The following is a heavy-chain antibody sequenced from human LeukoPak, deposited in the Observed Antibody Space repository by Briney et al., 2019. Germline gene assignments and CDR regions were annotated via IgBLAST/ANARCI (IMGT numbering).Heavy chain of an antibody. J-gene: IGHJ5*02. CDR2: IYTSGST. CDR1: GGSISSYY. Sequence: SETLSLTCTVSGGSISSYYWSWIRQPAGKGLEWIGRIYTSGSTYYNPSLKSRVTISVDTSKNQFSLKLSSVTAADTAVYYCARGKTSGIAARAWFDPWGQGTLVTVSS. CDR3: ARGKTSGIAARAWFDP. V-gene: IGHV4-4*07. D-gene: IGHD6-6*01.